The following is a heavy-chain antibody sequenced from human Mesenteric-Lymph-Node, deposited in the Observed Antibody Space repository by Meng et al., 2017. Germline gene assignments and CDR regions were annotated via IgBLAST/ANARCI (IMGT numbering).Heavy chain of an antibody. CDR1: GGSFSGYY. CDR3: ARKVATNLDL. J-gene: IGHJ2*01. CDR2: INHSGST. V-gene: IGHV4-34*01. D-gene: IGHD5-12*01. Sequence: QVQLQQWGAGLLKPSETLSLTCAVYGGSFSGYYWSWIRQRAGKGLEWIGEINHSGSTNYNPSLKSRVTISVDTSKNQFSLKLRSVTAADTAVYYCARKVATNLDLWGRGTLVTVSS.